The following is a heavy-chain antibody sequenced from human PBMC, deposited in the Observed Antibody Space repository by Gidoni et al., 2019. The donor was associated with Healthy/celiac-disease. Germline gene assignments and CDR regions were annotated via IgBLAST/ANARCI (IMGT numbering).Heavy chain of an antibody. CDR1: GFTLSSYA. J-gene: IGHJ4*02. Sequence: EVQLLESGGGLVQPGGSLRLSCAASGFTLSSYAMSWVRQAPGKGLEWVSAISGSGGSTYYADYVKGRFTISRDNSKNTLYLQMNSLRAEDTAVYYCAKGYRIYYGSGSYFPFDYWGQGTLVTVSS. D-gene: IGHD3-10*01. V-gene: IGHV3-23*01. CDR2: ISGSGGST. CDR3: AKGYRIYYGSGSYFPFDY.